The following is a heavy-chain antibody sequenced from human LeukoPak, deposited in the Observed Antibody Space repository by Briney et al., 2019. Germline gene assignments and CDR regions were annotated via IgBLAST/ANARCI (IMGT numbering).Heavy chain of an antibody. CDR1: GYSFTAHF. V-gene: IGHV1-2*02. D-gene: IGHD2-2*01. J-gene: IGHJ6*02. Sequence: ASVKVSCKVSGYSFTAHFIHWVRQAPGQGLEWMGWIDPNSGGTNCAQKFQGRVTMTRDTSVSAVYMELSSLRSDDTAVYYCARRPVFYGMDVWGQGTTVTVSS. CDR3: ARRPVFYGMDV. CDR2: IDPNSGGT.